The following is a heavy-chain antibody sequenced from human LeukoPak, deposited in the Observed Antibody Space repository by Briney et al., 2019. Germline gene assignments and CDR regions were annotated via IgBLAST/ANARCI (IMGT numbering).Heavy chain of an antibody. CDR3: ARDLYCSGGSCYRWFDP. CDR2: IYHSGST. D-gene: IGHD2-15*01. CDR1: GYSISSGYY. Sequence: SETLSLTCTVSGYSISSGYYWGWIRQPPGKGLEWIGSIYHSGSTYYNPSLKSRVNIAVDTSKNQFSLKLSSVTAADTAVYYCARDLYCSGGSCYRWFDPWGQGTLVTVSS. V-gene: IGHV4-38-2*02. J-gene: IGHJ5*02.